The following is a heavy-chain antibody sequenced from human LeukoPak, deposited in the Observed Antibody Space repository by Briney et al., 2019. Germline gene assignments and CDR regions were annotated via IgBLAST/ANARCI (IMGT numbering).Heavy chain of an antibody. CDR1: GFTFSNYA. D-gene: IGHD5-24*01. Sequence: GGSLRLSCATSGFTFSNYAMSWVRQAPGKGLEWLSGISGSGGSTYNVDSMKGRFTISRDNSQNTVYLQMSYLRVEDTAVYYCARLFVEMRPHSFDYWGQGTLVTVSS. CDR3: ARLFVEMRPHSFDY. V-gene: IGHV3-23*01. J-gene: IGHJ4*02. CDR2: ISGSGGST.